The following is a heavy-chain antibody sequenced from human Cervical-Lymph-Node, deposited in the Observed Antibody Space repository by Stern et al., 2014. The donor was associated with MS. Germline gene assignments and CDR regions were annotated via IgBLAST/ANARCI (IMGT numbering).Heavy chain of an antibody. Sequence: QVQLVQSGAEVKKPGASVRVSCKASGYSFSTYYMHWVRQAPGQGLEWMGILYPGTGSTTYAEKFQGRVTMTRDTSANIVYMELRSLTSEDTAVYYCARSYSYGPKSELDTWGQGTLVTVSS. D-gene: IGHD5-18*01. V-gene: IGHV1-46*01. CDR3: ARSYSYGPKSELDT. CDR2: LYPGTGST. CDR1: GYSFSTYY. J-gene: IGHJ5*02.